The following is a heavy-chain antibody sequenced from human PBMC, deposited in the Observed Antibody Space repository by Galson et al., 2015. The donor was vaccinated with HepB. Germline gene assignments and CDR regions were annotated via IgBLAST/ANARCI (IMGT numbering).Heavy chain of an antibody. J-gene: IGHJ6*02. V-gene: IGHV6-1*01. CDR1: GDSVSSSTAA. Sequence: CAISGDSVSSSTAAWNRIRQSPSRGLEWLGRTYFRSKWRIDYAMSVKSRITISADTSDNQFSLLLRSVTPEDTAVYYCAYGSDVWGPGTTVIVSS. CDR3: AYGSDV. CDR2: TYFRSKWRI.